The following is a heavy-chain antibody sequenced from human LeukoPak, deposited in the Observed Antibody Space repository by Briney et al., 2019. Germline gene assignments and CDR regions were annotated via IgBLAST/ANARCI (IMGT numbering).Heavy chain of an antibody. Sequence: GESLKISCKGSGYSFTSYWIGWVRQMPGKGLEWMGIIYPGDSDTRYSPSFQGQVTISADKSISTAYLQWSSLKASDTAMYYCARRDYYGSGSYLTHYFDYWGQGTLVTVSS. V-gene: IGHV5-51*01. CDR3: ARRDYYGSGSYLTHYFDY. J-gene: IGHJ4*02. CDR2: IYPGDSDT. CDR1: GYSFTSYW. D-gene: IGHD3-10*01.